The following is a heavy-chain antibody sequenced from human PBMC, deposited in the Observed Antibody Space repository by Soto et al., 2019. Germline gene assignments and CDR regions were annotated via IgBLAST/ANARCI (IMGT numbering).Heavy chain of an antibody. CDR3: AKDNGDCLDY. J-gene: IGHJ4*02. CDR2: ISWNSGSI. Sequence: GGSLRLSCAASGFTFDDYAMHWVRQAPGKGLEWVSGISWNSGSIGYADSVKGRFTISRDNAKNSLYLQMNSLRAEDTALYYCAKDNGDCLDYWGQGTLVTVSS. CDR1: GFTFDDYA. D-gene: IGHD2-21*02. V-gene: IGHV3-9*01.